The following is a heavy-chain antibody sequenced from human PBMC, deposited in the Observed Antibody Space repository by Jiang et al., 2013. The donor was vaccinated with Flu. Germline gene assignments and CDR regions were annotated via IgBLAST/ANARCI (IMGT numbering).Heavy chain of an antibody. Sequence: SGAEVKKPGSSVKVSCKASGGTFSSYAISWVRQAPGQGLEWMGGIIPIFGTANYAQKFQGRVTITADESTSTAYMELSSLRSEDTAVYYCARGRDIVVVVAASPLGYWGQGTLVTVSS. V-gene: IGHV1-69*01. J-gene: IGHJ4*02. CDR3: ARGRDIVVVVAASPLGY. CDR2: IIPIFGTA. D-gene: IGHD2-15*01. CDR1: GGTFSSYA.